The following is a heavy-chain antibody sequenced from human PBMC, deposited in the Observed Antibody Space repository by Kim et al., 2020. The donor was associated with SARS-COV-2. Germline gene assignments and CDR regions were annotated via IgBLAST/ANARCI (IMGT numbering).Heavy chain of an antibody. CDR2: IHYLGST. V-gene: IGHV4-39*01. CDR3: ARQTSAYSTFDY. Sequence: SETLSLTCTLSSGSISSSSYYWVWIRQPPGKGLEFIGKIHYLGSTDYNPSLKSRVTISIDTSKKYFSLKLTSVTAADTAVYFCARQTSAYSTFDYWGQG. J-gene: IGHJ4*02. CDR1: SGSISSSSYY. D-gene: IGHD3-22*01.